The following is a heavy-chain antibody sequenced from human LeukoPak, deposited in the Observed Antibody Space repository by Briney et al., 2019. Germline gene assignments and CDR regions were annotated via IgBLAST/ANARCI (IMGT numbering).Heavy chain of an antibody. CDR3: ARVGQDSYVASEYYFDY. CDR1: GGSFSGYY. V-gene: IGHV4-34*01. CDR2: INHSGST. Sequence: SETLSLTCAVYGGSFSGYYWSWLRQPPGKGLEWIGEINHSGSTNYNPSLKSRVTISVDTSKNQFSLKLSSVTAADTAVYYCARVGQDSYVASEYYFDYWGQGTLVTVSS. D-gene: IGHD5-18*01. J-gene: IGHJ4*02.